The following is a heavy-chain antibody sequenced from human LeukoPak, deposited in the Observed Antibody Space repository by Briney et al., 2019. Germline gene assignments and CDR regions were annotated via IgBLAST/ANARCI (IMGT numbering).Heavy chain of an antibody. V-gene: IGHV4-39*01. Sequence: SETLSLTCTVSGGSISSYYWSWIRQPPGKGLEWIGSIYYSGITYYNPSLESRVTISVDTSKNQFSLKLSSVTAADTAVYYCASWGATHHYFDSWGRGTLVTVSS. J-gene: IGHJ4*02. CDR3: ASWGATHHYFDS. CDR1: GGSISSYY. D-gene: IGHD1-26*01. CDR2: IYYSGIT.